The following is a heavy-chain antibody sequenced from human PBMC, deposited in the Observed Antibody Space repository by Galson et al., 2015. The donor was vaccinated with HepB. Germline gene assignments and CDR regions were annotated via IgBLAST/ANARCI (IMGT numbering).Heavy chain of an antibody. D-gene: IGHD3-9*01. CDR1: GGSFSDYG. J-gene: IGHJ3*01. CDR2: IIPILDSA. Sequence: SVKVSCKASGGSFSDYGISWVRQAPGQGLEWMGRIIPILDSANSAQRFQDRVTITADRSTSTAYMELSSLTSEDTAVYYCARRATYYFHSTGYYREKDAFDLWGQGTMVIVTS. V-gene: IGHV1-69*04. CDR3: ARRATYYFHSTGYYREKDAFDL.